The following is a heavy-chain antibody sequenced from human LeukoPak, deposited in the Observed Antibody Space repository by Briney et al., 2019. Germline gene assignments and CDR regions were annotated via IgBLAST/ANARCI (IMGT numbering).Heavy chain of an antibody. V-gene: IGHV4-39*01. CDR3: ARPRLLYGSGPILV. CDR1: GVSISSSNSY. D-gene: IGHD3-10*01. Sequence: SETLSLTCTVSGVSISSSNSYWGWIRQPPGKGLEWIGSIYYTGNTYYNASLKSQVSISIDTSKNQFSPNLTSVTAADTAVYYCARPRLLYGSGPILVWGQGSLVTVSS. CDR2: IYYTGNT. J-gene: IGHJ4*02.